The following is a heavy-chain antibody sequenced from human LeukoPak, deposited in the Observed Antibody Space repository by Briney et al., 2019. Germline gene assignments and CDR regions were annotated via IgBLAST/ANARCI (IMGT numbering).Heavy chain of an antibody. D-gene: IGHD4-17*01. CDR1: GFTFSSYA. CDR3: ARQGPYGDYVWGQYYFDY. J-gene: IGHJ4*02. Sequence: GGSLRLSCAASGFTFSSYAMHWVRQAPGKGLEWVAVISYDGSNKYYADSVKGRFTISRDNSKNTLYLQMNSLRAEDTAVYYCARQGPYGDYVWGQYYFDYWGQGTLVTVSS. CDR2: ISYDGSNK. V-gene: IGHV3-30*04.